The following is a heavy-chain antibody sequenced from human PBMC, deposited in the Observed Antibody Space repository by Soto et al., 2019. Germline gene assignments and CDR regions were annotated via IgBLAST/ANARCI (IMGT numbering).Heavy chain of an antibody. CDR2: IYYSGST. Sequence: PSETLSLTCTVSGGSISSGGYYWGWIRQPPGKGLEWIGSIYYSGSTYYNPSLKSRVTISVDTSKNQFSLKLSSVTAADTAVYYCARHYDFWSGYYILDYYYGMDVWGQGTTVTVSS. J-gene: IGHJ6*02. D-gene: IGHD3-3*01. CDR3: ARHYDFWSGYYILDYYYGMDV. CDR1: GGSISSGGYY. V-gene: IGHV4-39*01.